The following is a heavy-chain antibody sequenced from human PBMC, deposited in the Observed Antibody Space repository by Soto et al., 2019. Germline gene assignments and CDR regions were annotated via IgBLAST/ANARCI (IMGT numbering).Heavy chain of an antibody. D-gene: IGHD1-7*01. CDR3: ARDSLELGWFDP. CDR2: TYYRSKWYN. Sequence: SHTLSLPCAISGYSVSSNSAAWNLIRQSPSRGLEWLGRTYYRSKWYNDYAVSVKSRITINPDTSKNQFSLQLNSVTPEDTAVYYCARDSLELGWFDPWGQGTLVTVSS. J-gene: IGHJ5*02. V-gene: IGHV6-1*01. CDR1: GYSVSSNSAA.